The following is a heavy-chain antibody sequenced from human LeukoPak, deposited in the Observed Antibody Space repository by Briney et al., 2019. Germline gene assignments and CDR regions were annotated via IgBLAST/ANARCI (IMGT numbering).Heavy chain of an antibody. CDR2: IFHTGDV. CDR3: ARVVASTSIDS. CDR1: GYSINSGYF. V-gene: IGHV4-38-2*02. D-gene: IGHD2-15*01. J-gene: IGHJ4*02. Sequence: SETLSLTCTVTGYSINSGYFWGWVRQPPGKGPEWIGSIFHTGDVYYNPSLRSRVTLSIDTSRNQVSLKVTSVTAADTALYYCARVVASTSIDSWGQGILVTVSS.